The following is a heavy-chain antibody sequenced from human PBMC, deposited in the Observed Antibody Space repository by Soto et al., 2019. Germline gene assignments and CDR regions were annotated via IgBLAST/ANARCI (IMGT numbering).Heavy chain of an antibody. J-gene: IGHJ6*02. CDR1: GFTFSSYG. CDR3: ARGGLVRSPWNSDYYYYGMDV. CDR2: IWYDGSNK. V-gene: IGHV3-33*01. Sequence: PGGSLRLSCAASGFTFSSYGMHWVRQAPGKGLEWVAVIWYDGSNKYYADSVKGRFTISRDNSKNTLYLQMNSLRAEDTAVYYCARGGLVRSPWNSDYYYYGMDVWGQGTTVTVSS. D-gene: IGHD3-9*01.